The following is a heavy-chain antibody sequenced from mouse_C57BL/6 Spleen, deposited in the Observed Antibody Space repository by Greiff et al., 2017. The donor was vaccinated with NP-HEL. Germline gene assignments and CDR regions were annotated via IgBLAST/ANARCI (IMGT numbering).Heavy chain of an antibody. CDR2: ISDGGSYT. V-gene: IGHV5-4*01. Sequence: DVKLVESGGGLVKPGGSLKLSCAASGFTFSSYAMSWVRQTPEKRLEWVATISDGGSYTYYPDNVKGRFTISRDNAKNNLYLQMSHLKSEDTAMYYCARERNDGYGFAYWGQGTLVTVSA. J-gene: IGHJ3*01. CDR3: ARERNDGYGFAY. D-gene: IGHD2-3*01. CDR1: GFTFSSYA.